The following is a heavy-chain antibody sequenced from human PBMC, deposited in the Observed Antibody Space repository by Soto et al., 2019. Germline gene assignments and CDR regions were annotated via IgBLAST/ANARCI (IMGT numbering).Heavy chain of an antibody. CDR1: GGTFSSYA. Sequence: QVQLVQSGAEVKKPGSSVKVSCKASGGTFSSYAISWVRQAPGQGLEWMGGIIPIFGTANYAQKFQGRVTITADESTSTAYMELSSLRSEDTAVYYCAREMLTYSSSWYNGGDYDYGMDVWGQGTTVIVSS. CDR2: IIPIFGTA. V-gene: IGHV1-69*01. CDR3: AREMLTYSSSWYNGGDYDYGMDV. D-gene: IGHD6-13*01. J-gene: IGHJ6*02.